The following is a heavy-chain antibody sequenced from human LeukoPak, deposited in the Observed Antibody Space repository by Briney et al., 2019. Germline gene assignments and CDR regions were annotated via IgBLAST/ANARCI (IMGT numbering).Heavy chain of an antibody. V-gene: IGHV3-73*01. CDR3: TGDSGTYNWFDP. CDR2: IDKKDKGYAT. CDR1: GFTFSGSA. D-gene: IGHD1-26*01. J-gene: IGHJ5*02. Sequence: GGSLRLSCAASGFTFSGSAIHWVRQSWGKGVEWVGQIDKKDKGYATATAYAASVKGRFTISRDDSINTAYLQMKSLKTEDTALYYCTGDSGTYNWFDPWGQGTLVTVSS.